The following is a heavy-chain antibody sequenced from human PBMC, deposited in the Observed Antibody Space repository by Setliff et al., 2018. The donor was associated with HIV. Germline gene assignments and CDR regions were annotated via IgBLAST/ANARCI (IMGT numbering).Heavy chain of an antibody. CDR2: INHSGST. D-gene: IGHD1-1*01. CDR3: ARERSLITNRRYFDS. Sequence: PSETLSLTCAVYGGSFSDYYWSWIRQPPGKGLEWIGEINHSGSTNYNPSLKSRVTISVDTSKNQFSLKVSSVTAADTAVYYCARERSLITNRRYFDSWGQGTLVTVSS. CDR1: GGSFSDYY. J-gene: IGHJ4*02. V-gene: IGHV4-34*01.